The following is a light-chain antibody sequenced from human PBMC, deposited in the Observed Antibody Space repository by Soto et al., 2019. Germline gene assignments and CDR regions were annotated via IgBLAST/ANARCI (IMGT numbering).Light chain of an antibody. CDR3: QSHDSSLHASV. V-gene: IGLV1-40*01. J-gene: IGLJ1*01. CDR1: SSNIGAGYG. Sequence: QSVLTRPPSVSGAAGQRVTISCTGSSSNIGAGYGVHWYLQLPGTAPKLLIYGNTNRPSGVPDRFSGSKSGSSASLAITGLQAEDEADYYCQSHDSSLHASVFGTGTKVTVL. CDR2: GNT.